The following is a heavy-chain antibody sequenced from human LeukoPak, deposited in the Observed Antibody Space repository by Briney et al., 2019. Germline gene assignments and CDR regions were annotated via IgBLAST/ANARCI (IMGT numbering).Heavy chain of an antibody. V-gene: IGHV4-39*01. CDR1: GGSISSSSYY. J-gene: IGHJ6*02. Sequence: SETLSLTCTVSGGSISSSSYYWGWIRQPPGKGLEWIGSIYYSGSTYYNPSLKSRVTISVDTSKNQFSLKLSSVTAADTAVYYCAGGTLDYYYGMDVWGQGTRSPSP. D-gene: IGHD3/OR15-3a*01. CDR2: IYYSGST. CDR3: AGGTLDYYYGMDV.